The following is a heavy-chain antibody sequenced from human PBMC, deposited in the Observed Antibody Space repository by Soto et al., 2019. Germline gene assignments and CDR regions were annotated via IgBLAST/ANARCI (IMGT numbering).Heavy chain of an antibody. CDR3: AREGLGAFDI. D-gene: IGHD6-19*01. J-gene: IGHJ3*02. CDR1: GFTFSSYG. CDR2: MWYDGSNK. V-gene: IGHV3-33*01. Sequence: QVQLVESGGGVVQPGGSLRLSCAASGFTFSSYGVHWVRQAPGKGLEGVAVMWYDGSNKYYADSVKGRFTISRDNSKNTLYLQMNSLRAEDTAVYYCAREGLGAFDIWGQGTMVTVSS.